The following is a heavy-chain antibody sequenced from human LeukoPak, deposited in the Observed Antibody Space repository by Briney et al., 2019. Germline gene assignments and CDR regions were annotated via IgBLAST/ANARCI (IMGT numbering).Heavy chain of an antibody. Sequence: ASVKVSCKASGYTFTSYGISWVRQAPGQGLEWMGWISAYNGNTNYAQKLQGRVTMTTDTSTSTAYMELRSLRSDDTAVYYCARTHPYDSSGYYVYWGQGTLVTVSS. CDR2: ISAYNGNT. V-gene: IGHV1-18*01. CDR3: ARTHPYDSSGYYVY. J-gene: IGHJ4*02. CDR1: GYTFTSYG. D-gene: IGHD3-22*01.